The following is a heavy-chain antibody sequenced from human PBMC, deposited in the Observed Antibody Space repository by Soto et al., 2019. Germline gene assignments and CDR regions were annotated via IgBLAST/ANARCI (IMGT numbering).Heavy chain of an antibody. J-gene: IGHJ6*02. CDR1: GGTFDIYA. CDR2: IIPIFGTA. D-gene: IGHD5-18*01. CDR3: ARDELRGSSYGQGYYGMDV. V-gene: IGHV1-69*06. Sequence: QVQLVQSGAEVKKPGSSVKVSCKASGGTFDIYAISWVRQAPGQGLEWMGGIIPIFGTACYAQKFQGRVTITADKSTSTAYMEVSSLRSEDTAVYYCARDELRGSSYGQGYYGMDVWGQGTTVTVSS.